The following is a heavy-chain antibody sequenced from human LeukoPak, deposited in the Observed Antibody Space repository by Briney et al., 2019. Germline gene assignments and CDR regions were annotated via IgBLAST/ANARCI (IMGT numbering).Heavy chain of an antibody. J-gene: IGHJ4*02. D-gene: IGHD3-3*01. CDR3: AKVGRADDYYFDY. CDR2: IGNSAGST. CDR1: GFTFSTSA. Sequence: GGSLRLSCAAPGFTFSTSAMTWVRQSPGKGLEWVSGIGNSAGSTYYADSVMGRFTISRDNSKNTLYLQMSSLRDEDTAVYYCAKVGRADDYYFDYWGQGTLVTVSS. V-gene: IGHV3-23*01.